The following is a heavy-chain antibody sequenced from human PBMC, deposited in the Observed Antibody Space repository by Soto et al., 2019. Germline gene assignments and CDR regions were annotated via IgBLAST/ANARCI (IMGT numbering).Heavy chain of an antibody. J-gene: IGHJ6*02. Sequence: ASVKVSCKTSGYTFSTYAMHWVRQAPGQSLEWMGWLNGGTGQTRYSQKFQDRVIITRDASASTGYMELSSLASEDTAVYYCARGKGMEENYFYYGLDIWGQGTTVTVSS. V-gene: IGHV1-3*01. D-gene: IGHD1-1*01. CDR3: ARGKGMEENYFYYGLDI. CDR2: LNGGTGQT. CDR1: GYTFSTYA.